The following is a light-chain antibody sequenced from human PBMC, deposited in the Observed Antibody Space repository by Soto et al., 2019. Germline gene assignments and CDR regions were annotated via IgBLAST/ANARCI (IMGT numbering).Light chain of an antibody. CDR1: QSVDNY. J-gene: IGKJ1*01. CDR2: DAS. Sequence: EIVLTQSPGTLSLSPGERATLSCRASQSVDNYLDWYQQKPGQAPRLLIYDASNRATGIPARFSGSGSGTDFTLTISSLEPEDFAVYYCQQRSNWLWTFGQGTKVDIK. CDR3: QQRSNWLWT. V-gene: IGKV3-11*01.